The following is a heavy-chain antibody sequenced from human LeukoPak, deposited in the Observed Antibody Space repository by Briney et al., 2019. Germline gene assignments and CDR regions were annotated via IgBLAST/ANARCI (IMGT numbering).Heavy chain of an antibody. J-gene: IGHJ4*02. CDR3: ARVFYDRSNRCDY. V-gene: IGHV1-18*01. CDR1: GYTFTSYG. D-gene: IGHD3-22*01. CDR2: ISAYNSNT. Sequence: ATVKVSCKASGYTFTSYGISWARQPPAQGLVGMGWISAYNSNTKNAQKLQGRVTMTTDRSTSTAYMELRSLKSDDTAVYYCARVFYDRSNRCDYWGQGTLVTVSS.